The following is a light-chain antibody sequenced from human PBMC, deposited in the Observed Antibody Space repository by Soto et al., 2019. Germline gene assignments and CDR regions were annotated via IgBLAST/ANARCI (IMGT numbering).Light chain of an antibody. V-gene: IGKV1-5*03. CDR1: ETISSW. Sequence: DIQLTQSPSTLSASVGDRVTITCRASETISSWLAWYQQKPEKAPKLLIHKASSLESGVPSRFSGGGSGTEFTLTISSLQPDDFATYYCHHYKTYPLTFGGGTQVEIK. J-gene: IGKJ4*01. CDR2: KAS. CDR3: HHYKTYPLT.